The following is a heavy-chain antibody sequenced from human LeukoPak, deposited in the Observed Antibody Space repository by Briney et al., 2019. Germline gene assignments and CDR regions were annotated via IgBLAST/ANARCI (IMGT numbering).Heavy chain of an antibody. V-gene: IGHV3-23*01. CDR2: ISGSGGST. D-gene: IGHD2-15*01. CDR1: GFTFSSYA. J-gene: IGHJ4*02. CDR3: NIVVVVAALHQFDY. Sequence: PGGSLRLSCAASGFTFSSYAMSWVRQAPGKGLEWVSAISGSGGSTYYADSVKGRFTISRHNSKNTLYLQMNSLRAEDTAVYYCNIVVVVAALHQFDYWGQGTLVTVSS.